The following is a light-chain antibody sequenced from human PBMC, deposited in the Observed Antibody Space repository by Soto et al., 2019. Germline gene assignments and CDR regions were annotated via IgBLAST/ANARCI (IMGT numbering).Light chain of an antibody. Sequence: DIELTQSPSFLSASVGDGVTITCRASQTISSWLAWYQQKPGKAPKLLIYKASTLKSGVPSRFSGSGSGTEFTLTISSLQPDDFATYYCQHYNSYSEAFGQGTKVAIK. CDR3: QHYNSYSEA. CDR1: QTISSW. J-gene: IGKJ1*01. CDR2: KAS. V-gene: IGKV1-5*03.